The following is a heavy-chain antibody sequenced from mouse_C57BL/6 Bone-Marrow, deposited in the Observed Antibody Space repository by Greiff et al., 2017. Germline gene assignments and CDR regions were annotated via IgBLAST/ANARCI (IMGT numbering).Heavy chain of an antibody. CDR3: AYYRY. D-gene: IGHD1-1*01. CDR2: INPSSGYT. Sequence: QVQLQQSGAELAKPGASVKLSCKASGYTFTSYWMHWVKQRPGQGLEWIGYINPSSGYTKYNQKFKDKATLTADKYSSTAYMQLCSLTYEDSAVYYCAYYRYCDQGTTLTVSS. CDR1: GYTFTSYW. V-gene: IGHV1-7*01. J-gene: IGHJ2*01.